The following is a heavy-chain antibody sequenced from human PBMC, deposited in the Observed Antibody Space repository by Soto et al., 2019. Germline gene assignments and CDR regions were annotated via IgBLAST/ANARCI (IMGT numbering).Heavy chain of an antibody. Sequence: PGGSLRLSCAASGFTFSDYYMNWVRQAPGKGLEWVSYISSSSSTIYYADSVKGRFTISRDNAKNSLYLQMNSLRDEDTAVYYCARGYYDFWSGYYNNWFDPWGQGTLVTVSS. V-gene: IGHV3-48*02. CDR1: GFTFSDYY. CDR3: ARGYYDFWSGYYNNWFDP. CDR2: ISSSSSTI. J-gene: IGHJ5*02. D-gene: IGHD3-3*01.